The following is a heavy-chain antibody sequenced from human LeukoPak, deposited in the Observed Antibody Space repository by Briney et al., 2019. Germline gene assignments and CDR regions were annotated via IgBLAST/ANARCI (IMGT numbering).Heavy chain of an antibody. Sequence: GGSLRLSCAASGFNVGSYSMTWVRQAQGKGLEWVSVISADSAATFYADSVKGRFTISRDNGRNTVFLQMSSLRAEDTALYYCARKSASGNYPLDYWGQGTLVTVSS. V-gene: IGHV3-23*01. CDR1: GFNVGSYS. D-gene: IGHD3-10*01. CDR3: ARKSASGNYPLDY. CDR2: ISADSAAT. J-gene: IGHJ4*02.